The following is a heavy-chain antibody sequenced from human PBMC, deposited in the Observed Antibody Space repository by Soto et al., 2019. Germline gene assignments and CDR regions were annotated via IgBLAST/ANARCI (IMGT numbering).Heavy chain of an antibody. CDR3: ARAYESNGLAMDH. V-gene: IGHV3-53*01. Sequence: PGGSLRLSCVASGLTVSTNYMSWVRQAPGKGLEWVSVIYSGGNTHYADSVKGRFTISRDNSKNTLYLQMNSLRAEDTAVYYCARAYESNGLAMDHWGQGTLVTVSS. CDR2: IYSGGNT. J-gene: IGHJ4*02. D-gene: IGHD3-22*01. CDR1: GLTVSTNY.